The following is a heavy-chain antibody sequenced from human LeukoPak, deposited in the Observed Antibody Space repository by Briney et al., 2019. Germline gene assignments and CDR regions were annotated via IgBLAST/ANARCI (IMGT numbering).Heavy chain of an antibody. D-gene: IGHD2-15*01. CDR3: ARARGYCSRGSCYEFDY. CDR2: IYYSGST. CDR1: GGSINSGDYY. V-gene: IGHV4-30-4*01. Sequence: SETLSLTCTVSGGSINSGDYYWTWIRQPPGKGLEWIASIYYSGSTYYSPSLRSRITISMDTSKNQFSLRLSSVTAADTAVYYCARARGYCSRGSCYEFDYWGQGTLVTVSS. J-gene: IGHJ4*02.